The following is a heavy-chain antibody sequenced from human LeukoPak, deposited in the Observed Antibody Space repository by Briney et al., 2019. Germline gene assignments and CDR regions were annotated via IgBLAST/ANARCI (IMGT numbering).Heavy chain of an antibody. Sequence: PSETLSLTCTVPGGSIRSGSYYWSSIRQPAGKGLEWTGRIYTSGSTNYNPSLKSRVTISVDTSKNQFSLKRSSVTAADTAVYYCARWGGSVRVDYWGQGTLVTVSS. CDR1: GGSIRSGSYY. CDR3: ARWGGSVRVDY. J-gene: IGHJ4*02. CDR2: IYTSGST. D-gene: IGHD3-16*01. V-gene: IGHV4-61*02.